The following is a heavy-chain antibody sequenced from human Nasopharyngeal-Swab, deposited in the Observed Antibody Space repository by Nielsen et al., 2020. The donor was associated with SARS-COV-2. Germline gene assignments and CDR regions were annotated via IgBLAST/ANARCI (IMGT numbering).Heavy chain of an antibody. Sequence: GGSLRLSCAASGFTFSSYAMSWVRKAPGKGLEWVSAISGSGSSTYYADSVKGRFTISRDNSKNTLYLQMNSLRAEDTAVYYCAKAHVVVVAATQDAFDIWGQGTMVTVSS. CDR3: AKAHVVVVAATQDAFDI. D-gene: IGHD2-15*01. CDR2: ISGSGSST. V-gene: IGHV3-23*01. J-gene: IGHJ3*02. CDR1: GFTFSSYA.